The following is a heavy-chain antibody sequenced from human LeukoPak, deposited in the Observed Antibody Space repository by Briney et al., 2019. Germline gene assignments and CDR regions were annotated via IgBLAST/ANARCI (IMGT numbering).Heavy chain of an antibody. Sequence: SETLSLTCAVYGGSFSGYYWCWIRQPPGKGLEWIGEINHSGSTNYNPSLKSRVTISVDTSKNQFSLKLSSVTAADTAVYYCARERMVRGVITPWGQGTLVTVSS. CDR1: GGSFSGYY. V-gene: IGHV4-34*01. CDR3: ARERMVRGVITP. D-gene: IGHD3-10*01. CDR2: INHSGST. J-gene: IGHJ5*02.